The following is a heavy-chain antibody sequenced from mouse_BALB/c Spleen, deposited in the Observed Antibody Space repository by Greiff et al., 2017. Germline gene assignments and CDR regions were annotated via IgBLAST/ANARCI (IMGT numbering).Heavy chain of an antibody. D-gene: IGHD1-1*01. CDR2: ISNGGGST. CDR1: GFTFSSYT. CDR3: ARHRGYGSSYGYFDY. Sequence: EVHLVESGGGLVQPGGSLKLSCAASGFTFSSYTMSWVRQTPEKRLEWVAYISNGGGSTYYPDTVKGRFTISRDNAKNTLYLQMSSLKSEDTAMYYCARHRGYGSSYGYFDYWGQGTTLTVSS. V-gene: IGHV5-12-2*01. J-gene: IGHJ2*01.